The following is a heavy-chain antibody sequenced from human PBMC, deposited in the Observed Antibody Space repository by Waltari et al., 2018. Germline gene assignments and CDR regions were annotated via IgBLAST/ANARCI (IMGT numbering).Heavy chain of an antibody. J-gene: IGHJ4*02. V-gene: IGHV3-7*03. CDR1: GFSFSAYW. D-gene: IGHD2-2*01. Sequence: EVQLMESGGGLVQPGGSLRLSCAASGFSFSAYWMTWVRQAPGKGVEGVANIKYDGSATYQVDAVNGRFTISRDNAKNSLYLQMNDVSAEDTAIYYCARGSTGYVRVWDCWGQGTVVTVSS. CDR3: ARGSTGYVRVWDC. CDR2: IKYDGSAT.